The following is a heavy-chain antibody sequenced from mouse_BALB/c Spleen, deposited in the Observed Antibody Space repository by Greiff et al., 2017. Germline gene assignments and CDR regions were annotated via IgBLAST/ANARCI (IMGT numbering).Heavy chain of an antibody. CDR1: GFTFTDYY. CDR2: IRNKANGYTT. J-gene: IGHJ1*01. Sequence: EVKLMESGGGLVQPGGSLRLSCATSGFTFTDYYMSWVRQPPGKALEWLGFIRNKANGYTTEYSASVKGRFTISRDNSQSILYLQMNTLRAEDSATYYCARLYGNYWYFDVWGAGTTVTVSS. CDR3: ARLYGNYWYFDV. V-gene: IGHV7-3*02. D-gene: IGHD2-1*01.